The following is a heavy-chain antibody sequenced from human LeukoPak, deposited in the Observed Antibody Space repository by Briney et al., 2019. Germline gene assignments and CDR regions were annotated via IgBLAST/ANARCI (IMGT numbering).Heavy chain of an antibody. Sequence: GWYLRLSCAASGFTFSSYAMSWVRPAPGKGLAWVSAISGSGGSTYYADSVKGRFTISRDNSKNTLYLQMNSLRAEDTAVYYCAKGPYGSSNYFDYWGQGTLVTVSS. J-gene: IGHJ4*02. D-gene: IGHD6-6*01. V-gene: IGHV3-23*01. CDR3: AKGPYGSSNYFDY. CDR2: ISGSGGST. CDR1: GFTFSSYA.